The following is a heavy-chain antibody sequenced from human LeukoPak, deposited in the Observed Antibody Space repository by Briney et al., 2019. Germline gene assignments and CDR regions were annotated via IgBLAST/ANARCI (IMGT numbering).Heavy chain of an antibody. CDR3: ARVGAAAGTGFDY. Sequence: PGGSLRLSCAASGFTVSSNYMSWVRQAPGKGLEWVSVIYSGGSTYYADSVKGRFTISRDNSKNTLYLQMNSLRAEDTAVYYCARVGAAAGTGFDYWGQGTLVTVSS. J-gene: IGHJ4*02. CDR1: GFTVSSNY. V-gene: IGHV3-66*01. D-gene: IGHD6-13*01. CDR2: IYSGGST.